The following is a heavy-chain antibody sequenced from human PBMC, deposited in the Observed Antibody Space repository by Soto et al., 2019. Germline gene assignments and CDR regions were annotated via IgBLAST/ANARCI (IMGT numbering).Heavy chain of an antibody. V-gene: IGHV3-53*01. CDR1: GFSVTNNY. Sequence: QLVASGGGLIQPGESLTLSCEASGFSVTNNYMYWVRQAPGKGLEWVSLIYSGGGTHYADFVNGRFIISRDNSKNTLPRQMDKMRAEDTAIDYCARDIDCSSSSCQGDNFDIWGRGTLVTGSP. CDR3: ARDIDCSSSSCQGDNFDI. CDR2: IYSGGGT. D-gene: IGHD2-2*01. J-gene: IGHJ3*02.